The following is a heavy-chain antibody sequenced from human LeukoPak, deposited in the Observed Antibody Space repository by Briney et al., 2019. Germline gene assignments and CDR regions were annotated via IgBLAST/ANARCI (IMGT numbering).Heavy chain of an antibody. V-gene: IGHV1-46*01. CDR1: GYTFTTCS. CDR3: ARGVSMGRGGITSRPPHYFNY. J-gene: IGHJ4*02. Sequence: ASVKVCCKASGYTFTTCSMHWVRQAPGQGLEWMGKNNPSGGLTWYSQKFEDRATMTRDTSTSTFYMELSSLRSDDTAVYYCARGVSMGRGGITSRPPHYFNYWGQGTLVTVSS. D-gene: IGHD3-10*01. CDR2: NNPSGGLT.